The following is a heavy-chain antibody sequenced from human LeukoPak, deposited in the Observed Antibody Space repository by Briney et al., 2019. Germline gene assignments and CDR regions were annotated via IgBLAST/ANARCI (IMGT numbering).Heavy chain of an antibody. J-gene: IGHJ6*02. V-gene: IGHV5-51*01. D-gene: IGHD2-2*01. CDR2: IYPGDSDT. CDR3: ARAYCSSTSCPPTSPGHYYGMDV. Sequence: GESLQISCKGSGYSFTSYWIGWVRQMPGKGLEWMGIIYPGDSDTRYSPSFQGQVTISADKSVSTAYLQWSSLKASDTAMYYCARAYCSSTSCPPTSPGHYYGMDVWGQGTTVTVSS. CDR1: GYSFTSYW.